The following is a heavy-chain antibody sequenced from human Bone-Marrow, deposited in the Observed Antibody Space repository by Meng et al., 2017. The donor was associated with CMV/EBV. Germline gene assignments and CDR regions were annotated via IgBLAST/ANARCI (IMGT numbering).Heavy chain of an antibody. D-gene: IGHD4-23*01. Sequence: GESLKISCAASGFTFSSYAMHWVRQAPGKGLEWVAVISYDGSNKYYADSVKGRFTISRDNSKNTLYLQMNSLRAEDTAVYYCARDQGPRGPTMVVTGGFDYWGQATLVTVSS. V-gene: IGHV3-30*04. CDR1: GFTFSSYA. CDR3: ARDQGPRGPTMVVTGGFDY. CDR2: ISYDGSNK. J-gene: IGHJ4*02.